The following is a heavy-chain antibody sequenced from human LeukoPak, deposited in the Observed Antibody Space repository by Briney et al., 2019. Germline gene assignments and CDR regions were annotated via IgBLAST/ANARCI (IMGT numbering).Heavy chain of an antibody. CDR1: GGSISSGDYY. J-gene: IGHJ3*02. CDR2: INYSGST. D-gene: IGHD3-9*01. Sequence: SSETLSLTCTVSGGSISSGDYYWSWIRQPPGKGLEWIGYINYSGSTYYNPSLKSRVTISVDTSKNQFSLKLNSVTAADTAVYYCARDHYDILTGYFSNDAFDIWGQGTMVTVSS. CDR3: ARDHYDILTGYFSNDAFDI. V-gene: IGHV4-30-4*01.